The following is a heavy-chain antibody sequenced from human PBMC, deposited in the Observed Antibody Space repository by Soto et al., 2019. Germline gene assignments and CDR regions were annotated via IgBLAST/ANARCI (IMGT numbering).Heavy chain of an antibody. J-gene: IGHJ5*02. Sequence: GGSLRLSCAASGFIFSSYAMNWVRQSPGRGPEWLAVLSTDGSTAYYADSVRGRFSISRDNSKSSLFLQMNGLRPEDTAVYYCARSYDLWSGYMAFRNQSESWGPGTVVPVTS. D-gene: IGHD3-3*01. CDR2: LSTDGSTA. CDR3: ARSYDLWSGYMAFRNQSES. CDR1: GFIFSSYA. V-gene: IGHV3-30-3*01.